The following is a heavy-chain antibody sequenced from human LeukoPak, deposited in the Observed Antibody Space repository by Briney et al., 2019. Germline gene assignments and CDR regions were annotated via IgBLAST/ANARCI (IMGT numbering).Heavy chain of an antibody. CDR3: ARHDYGSSGYHDY. CDR2: ISSSSSYI. V-gene: IGHV3-21*01. Sequence: PGGSLRLSCAASGFTFSSYSMNWVRQAPGKGLEWVSSISSSSSYIYYADSVKGRFTISRDDAKNSLYLQMNSLRAEDTAVYYCARHDYGSSGYHDYWGQGTLVTVSS. J-gene: IGHJ4*02. CDR1: GFTFSSYS. D-gene: IGHD3-22*01.